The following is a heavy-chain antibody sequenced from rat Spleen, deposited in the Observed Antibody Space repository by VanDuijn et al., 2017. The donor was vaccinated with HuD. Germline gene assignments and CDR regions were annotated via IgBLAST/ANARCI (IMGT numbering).Heavy chain of an antibody. Sequence: EVQLVESGGALVQPGRSLKLSCAASGFTFSNYGMAWVRQAPTKGLEWVATINYDGSSTHYRDSVKGRFTISRDNAKSTLYLQMDSLRSEDTATYYCTRAGTMMVLPFDYWGQGVMVTVSS. CDR1: GFTFSNYG. D-gene: IGHD1-12*02. J-gene: IGHJ2*01. V-gene: IGHV5-29*01. CDR3: TRAGTMMVLPFDY. CDR2: INYDGSST.